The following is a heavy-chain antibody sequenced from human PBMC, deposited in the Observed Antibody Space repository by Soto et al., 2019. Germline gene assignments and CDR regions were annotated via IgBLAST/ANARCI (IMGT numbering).Heavy chain of an antibody. CDR3: ARVSGPYYYGLDV. Sequence: QVQLQESGPGLVKPSQTLSLTCTVSGVSISNSDYWWSWSRQSPGKGLEWIGNTYYSGTTNYNPSLKSRVTISLYTSTNQFSLKMRSVTAADTAVYYCARVSGPYYYGLDVWGQGTTVTVSS. J-gene: IGHJ6*02. CDR2: TYYSGTT. CDR1: GVSISNSDYW. D-gene: IGHD3-3*01. V-gene: IGHV4-30-4*01.